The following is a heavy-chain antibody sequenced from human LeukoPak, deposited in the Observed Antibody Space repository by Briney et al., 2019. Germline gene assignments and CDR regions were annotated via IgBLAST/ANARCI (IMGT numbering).Heavy chain of an antibody. V-gene: IGHV4-59*08. CDR2: IYYSGST. Sequence: SETLSLTCTVPGGSISRYYWSWIRQPPGKGLGCIGYIYYSGSTNYNPSLKSRVSISVDTSKNQFSLKLSSVTAADTAVYYCARRAVDILTGYPYWYFDLWGRGTLVTVSS. CDR1: GGSISRYY. J-gene: IGHJ2*01. D-gene: IGHD3-9*01. CDR3: ARRAVDILTGYPYWYFDL.